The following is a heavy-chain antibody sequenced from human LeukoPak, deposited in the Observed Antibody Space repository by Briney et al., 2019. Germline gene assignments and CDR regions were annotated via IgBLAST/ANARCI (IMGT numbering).Heavy chain of an antibody. CDR1: GGTFSSYA. Sequence: SVKVSCKASGGTFSSYAISWVRQAPGQGLEWVGGIIPIFGTANYAQKFQGRVTITADESTSTAYMELSSLRSEDTAVYYCARERSTDSSAPAPFDIWGQGTMVTVSS. CDR3: ARERSTDSSAPAPFDI. J-gene: IGHJ3*02. V-gene: IGHV1-69*01. D-gene: IGHD3-22*01. CDR2: IIPIFGTA.